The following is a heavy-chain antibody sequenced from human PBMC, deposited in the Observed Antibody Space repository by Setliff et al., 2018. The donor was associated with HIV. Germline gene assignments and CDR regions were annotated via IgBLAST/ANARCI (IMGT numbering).Heavy chain of an antibody. V-gene: IGHV1-18*01. Sequence: ASVKVSCKASGYTFTSYIMNWVRQAPGQGREGMGWISAYNGNTKYAQKFQGRVTMTTDTSTSTAYMELRSLRSDDTAVYYCARSRYDSGGYPDAFDIWGQGTMVTVSS. CDR1: GYTFTSYI. D-gene: IGHD3-22*01. CDR3: ARSRYDSGGYPDAFDI. J-gene: IGHJ3*02. CDR2: ISAYNGNT.